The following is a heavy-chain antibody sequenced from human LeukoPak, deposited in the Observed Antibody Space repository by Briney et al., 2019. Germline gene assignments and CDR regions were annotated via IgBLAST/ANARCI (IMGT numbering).Heavy chain of an antibody. CDR2: ISTGNGNT. V-gene: IGHV1-18*01. CDR1: GDTFIRYG. CDR3: AREGYYYDSSGYQNWFDP. Sequence: ASVKVSCKASGDTFIRYGISWVRQAPGQGLEWMGWISTGNGNTNYGQKFQGRVTMTTDTSTGTAYMELRSLRSDDTAVYYCAREGYYYDSSGYQNWFDPWGQGTLVTVSS. D-gene: IGHD3-22*01. J-gene: IGHJ5*02.